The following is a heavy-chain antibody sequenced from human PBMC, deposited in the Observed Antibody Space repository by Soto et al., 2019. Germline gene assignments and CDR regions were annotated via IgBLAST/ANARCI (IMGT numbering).Heavy chain of an antibody. V-gene: IGHV1-3*01. D-gene: IGHD4-17*01. CDR2: INAGNGNT. J-gene: IGHJ4*02. CDR3: AREYGDFLHFDY. CDR1: GYTFTSYA. Sequence: GASVKVSCKASGYTFTSYAMHWVRQAPGQRLEWMGWINAGNGNTKYSQKFQGRVTITRDTSASTAYMELSSLRSEDTAVYYCAREYGDFLHFDYWGQGTLVTVSS.